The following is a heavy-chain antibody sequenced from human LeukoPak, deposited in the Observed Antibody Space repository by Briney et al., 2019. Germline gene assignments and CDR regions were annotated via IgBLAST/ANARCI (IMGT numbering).Heavy chain of an antibody. J-gene: IGHJ5*02. D-gene: IGHD6-6*01. CDR2: INHSGST. V-gene: IGHV4-34*01. CDR1: GGSFSGYY. Sequence: SETLSLTCAVYGGSFSGYYWSWIRQPPGKGLEWIGEINHSGSTNYNPSLKSRVTISVDTSKIQFSLKLSSVTAADTAVYYCARTLEYSSSSGWFDPWGQGTLVTVSS. CDR3: ARTLEYSSSSGWFDP.